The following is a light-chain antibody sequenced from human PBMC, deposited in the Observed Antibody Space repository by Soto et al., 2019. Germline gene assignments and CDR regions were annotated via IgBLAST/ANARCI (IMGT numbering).Light chain of an antibody. Sequence: DIQITQSPSTLSSFVVDNVTITFRASKSVSRWLAWYQQKPGEAPKLLIYDASILESGVPSRFSGSGSGTEFTLTISSVQPDDFASYYCQHYNSYGTFGQGTKVDIK. CDR2: DAS. V-gene: IGKV1-5*01. CDR3: QHYNSYGT. J-gene: IGKJ1*01. CDR1: KSVSRW.